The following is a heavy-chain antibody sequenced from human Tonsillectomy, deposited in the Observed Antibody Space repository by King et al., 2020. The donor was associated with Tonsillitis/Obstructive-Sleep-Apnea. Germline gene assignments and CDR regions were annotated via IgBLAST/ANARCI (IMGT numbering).Heavy chain of an antibody. V-gene: IGHV3-30*04. CDR3: ARATIAVAEYYFDY. J-gene: IGHJ4*02. Sequence: VQLVESGGGVVHPGRSLRLSCAASGFTFSSYAMHWVRQAPGKGLEWVAVISYDGSNKYYSDTVKDRLTISRDNSKKTLYLQMNSLRAEDTAVYYCARATIAVAEYYFDYWGQGTLVTVSS. CDR1: GFTFSSYA. CDR2: ISYDGSNK. D-gene: IGHD6-19*01.